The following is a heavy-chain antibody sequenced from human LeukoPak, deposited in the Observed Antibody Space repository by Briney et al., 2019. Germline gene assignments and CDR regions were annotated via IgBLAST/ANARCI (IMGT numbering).Heavy chain of an antibody. CDR1: GYTFTSYG. D-gene: IGHD3-9*01. V-gene: IGHV1-2*02. J-gene: IGHJ6*02. Sequence: ASVKVSCKASGYTFTSYGISWVRQAPGQGLEWMGWINPNSGGTNYAQKFQGRVTMTRDTSISTAYMELSSLRSDDTAVYYCARVNGNFDYYYYGMDVWGQGTTVTVSS. CDR2: INPNSGGT. CDR3: ARVNGNFDYYYYGMDV.